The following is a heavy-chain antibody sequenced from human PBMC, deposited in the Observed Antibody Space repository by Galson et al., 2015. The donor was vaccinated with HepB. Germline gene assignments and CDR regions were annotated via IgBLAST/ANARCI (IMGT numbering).Heavy chain of an antibody. D-gene: IGHD3-9*01. CDR1: GYTLTELS. CDR3: ATAYYDILTGLYYFDY. V-gene: IGHV1-24*01. Sequence: SCKVSGYTLTELSMHWVRQAPGKGLEWMGGFDPEDGETIYAQKFQGRVTMTEDTSTDTAYMELSSLRSEDTAVYYCATAYYDILTGLYYFDYWGQGTLVTVSS. J-gene: IGHJ4*02. CDR2: FDPEDGET.